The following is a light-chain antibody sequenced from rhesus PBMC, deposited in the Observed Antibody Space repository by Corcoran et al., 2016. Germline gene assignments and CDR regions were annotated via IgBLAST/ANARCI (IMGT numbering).Light chain of an antibody. CDR1: QSVSSY. CDR2: GAS. CDR3: QETSNLTWT. V-gene: IGKV3-31*02. J-gene: IGKJ1*01. Sequence: EIVMTQSPATLSLSPGETATISCRTSQSVSSYVAWYQQKPGQAPRPLIYGASSRATGLPDRFSGSGSGTDFTLTISSLEPEDFAVYYCQETSNLTWTFGQGTKVEIK.